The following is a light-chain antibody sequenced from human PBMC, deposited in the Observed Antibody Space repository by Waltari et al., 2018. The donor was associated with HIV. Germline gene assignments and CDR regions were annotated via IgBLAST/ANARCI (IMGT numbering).Light chain of an antibody. CDR2: DVT. V-gene: IGLV2-11*01. CDR3: CAYAGGWV. CDR1: SGDLGNYNF. Sequence: QSALTQPRSVSGSPGQSVTNSCTGTSGDLGNYNFFSWYQHHPGTAPKLIIYDVTKRPSGVPDRFSGSKSANTASLTISGLRADDEADYYCCAYAGGWVFGGGTKVTVL. J-gene: IGLJ3*02.